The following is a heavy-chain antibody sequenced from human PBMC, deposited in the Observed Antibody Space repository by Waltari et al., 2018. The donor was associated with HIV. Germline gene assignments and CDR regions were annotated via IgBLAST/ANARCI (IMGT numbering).Heavy chain of an antibody. Sequence: QVQLQESGPGLVKPSETLSLTCSVSGGSVTSGSYYWSWIGYFYYSGSTNYNPSLKRRVTISLDTSKNNFSLRLSSVTAADTAVYYCARERGGKYNYYYYGMDVWGQGTTVTVSS. CDR2: FYYSGST. CDR1: GGSVTSGSYY. J-gene: IGHJ6*02. D-gene: IGHD1-20*01. V-gene: IGHV4-61*03. CDR3: ARERGGKYNYYYYGMDV.